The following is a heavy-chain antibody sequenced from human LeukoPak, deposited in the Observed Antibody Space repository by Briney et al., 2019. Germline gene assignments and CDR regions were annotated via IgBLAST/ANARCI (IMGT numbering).Heavy chain of an antibody. Sequence: GGSLRLSCAASGFTVSSNDMSWVRQAPGKGLEWVSVIYSGGSPYYADSVKGRFTISRDNSKNTLYLQINSLRAEDTAIYYCARAPRVPRELPLYYYSHMDVWGEGTTVTISS. CDR1: GFTVSSND. J-gene: IGHJ6*03. CDR2: IYSGGSP. CDR3: ARAPRVPRELPLYYYSHMDV. D-gene: IGHD1-26*01. V-gene: IGHV3-53*05.